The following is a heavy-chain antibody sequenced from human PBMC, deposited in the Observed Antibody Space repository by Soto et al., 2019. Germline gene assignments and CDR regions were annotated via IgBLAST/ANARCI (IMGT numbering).Heavy chain of an antibody. CDR1: GFTFSSYG. CDR2: VSHDGRNK. V-gene: IGHV3-30*18. D-gene: IGHD4-17*01. J-gene: IGHJ4*02. Sequence: GGSLRLSCAASGFTFSSYGMHWVRKAPVKGLEWVAVVSHDGRNKYYGDSVKGRFTISSDNSKNMLYLQMDSFRAEDTAVYNCPNQGDYDARFHYWGQGTLVTVSS. CDR3: PNQGDYDARFHY.